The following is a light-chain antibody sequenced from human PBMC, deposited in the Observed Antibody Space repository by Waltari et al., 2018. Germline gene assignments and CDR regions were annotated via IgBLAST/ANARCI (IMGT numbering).Light chain of an antibody. J-gene: IGKJ4*01. CDR2: GAS. CDR1: QSVTSN. Sequence: EIVMTQSPATLSVSPGERATLSCRASQSVTSNLAWYQQKPGQAPRLLIYGASTRATGIPARFSGSGYETEFTLTISSLQSEDFALYSCQQYNDWPLTFGGGTKVEIK. CDR3: QQYNDWPLT. V-gene: IGKV3-15*01.